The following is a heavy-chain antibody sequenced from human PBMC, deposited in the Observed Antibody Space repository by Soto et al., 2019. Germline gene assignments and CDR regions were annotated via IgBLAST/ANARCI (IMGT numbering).Heavy chain of an antibody. CDR3: ARSEATGLDY. D-gene: IGHD1-26*01. CDR1: GGSMSSSNW. CDR2: AHHSGRT. V-gene: IGHV4-4*02. Sequence: QVQLQESGPGLVKPSGTLSLTCTVSGGSMSSSNWWNWVRQSPGKGLEWIGEAHHSGRTNYNPSLKSRVTISVDKSKNHFSLKLSSVTAADTAVYYCARSEATGLDYWGQGTLVTLSS. J-gene: IGHJ4*02.